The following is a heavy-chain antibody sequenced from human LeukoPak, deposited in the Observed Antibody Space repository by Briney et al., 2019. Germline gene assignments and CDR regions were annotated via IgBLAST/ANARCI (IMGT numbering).Heavy chain of an antibody. CDR3: SLWFSEYDAFDI. Sequence: APVKVSCKASGYTFTSYGISWVRQAPGQGLEWMGWISAYNGNTNYAQKLQGRVTMTTDTSTSTAYMELRSLRSDDTAVYYCSLWFSEYDAFDIWGQGTMVTVSS. CDR2: ISAYNGNT. V-gene: IGHV1-18*01. CDR1: GYTFTSYG. J-gene: IGHJ3*02. D-gene: IGHD3-10*01.